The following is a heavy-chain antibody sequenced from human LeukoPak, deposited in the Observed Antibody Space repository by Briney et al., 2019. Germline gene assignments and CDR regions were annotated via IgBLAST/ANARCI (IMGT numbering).Heavy chain of an antibody. D-gene: IGHD5-18*01. V-gene: IGHV4-34*01. CDR1: GGSFSGYY. CDR3: AKDQVRGYSYGSYFDY. J-gene: IGHJ4*02. CDR2: INHSGST. Sequence: MPSETLSLTCAVYGGSFSGYYWSWIRQPPGKGLEWIGEINHSGSTNYNPSLKSRVTISVDTSKNQFSLKLSSVTAADTAVYYCAKDQVRGYSYGSYFDYWGQGTLVTVSS.